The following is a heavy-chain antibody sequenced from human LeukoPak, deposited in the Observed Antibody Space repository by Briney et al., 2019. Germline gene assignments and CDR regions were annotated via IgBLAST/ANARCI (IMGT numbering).Heavy chain of an antibody. J-gene: IGHJ4*02. CDR3: ARDFSIFGVDPSPLDY. D-gene: IGHD3-3*01. CDR2: ISYDGSNK. V-gene: IGHV3-30-3*01. Sequence: SGGSLRLSCAASGFTFSSYAMHWVRQAPGKGLEWVAVISYDGSNKYYADSVKGRFTISRDNAKNSLYLQMNSLRAEDTAVYYCARDFSIFGVDPSPLDYWGQGTLVTVSS. CDR1: GFTFSSYA.